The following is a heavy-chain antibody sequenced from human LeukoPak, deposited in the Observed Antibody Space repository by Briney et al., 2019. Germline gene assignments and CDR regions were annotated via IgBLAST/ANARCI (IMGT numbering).Heavy chain of an antibody. Sequence: ASVKVSCKASGYTFTSYDINWVRQAPGQGLEWMGIINPSGGSTSYAQKFQGRVTMTRDTSTSTVYMELSSLRSEDTAVYYCARGSRLRYYGSGSYGPRTTTSHIYYMDVWGKGTTVTVSS. CDR1: GYTFTSYD. V-gene: IGHV1-46*01. CDR2: INPSGGST. J-gene: IGHJ6*03. D-gene: IGHD3-10*01. CDR3: ARGSRLRYYGSGSYGPRTTTSHIYYMDV.